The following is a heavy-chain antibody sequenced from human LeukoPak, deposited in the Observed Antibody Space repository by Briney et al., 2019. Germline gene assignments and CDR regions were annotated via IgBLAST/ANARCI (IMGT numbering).Heavy chain of an antibody. Sequence: GGSLRLSCAACVFTVSSNYMIWGRQAPGKGLEWVACISYDGSNKYYADSVKGLFTISRDSSKNTLYLQMNRMRVADTAADYCAKAPMGGPLYYFDYWGQGTLVTVSS. CDR2: ISYDGSNK. CDR3: AKAPMGGPLYYFDY. CDR1: VFTVSSNY. V-gene: IGHV3-30*18. J-gene: IGHJ4*02. D-gene: IGHD1-26*01.